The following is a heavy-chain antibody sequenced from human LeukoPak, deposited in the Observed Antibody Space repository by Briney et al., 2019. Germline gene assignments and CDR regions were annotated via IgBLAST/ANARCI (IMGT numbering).Heavy chain of an antibody. D-gene: IGHD3-22*01. CDR1: GFTFSGAW. V-gene: IGHV3-7*01. CDR2: IREDGTEK. CDR3: ARDAEVGYFDSSNFYDY. J-gene: IGHJ4*02. Sequence: GGSLRLSCTASGFTFSGAWMTWVRQAPGKGLEWVAHIREDGTEKNYVDSVKGRFTISRDNAKNSLYLQMNSLRAEDTAVYYCARDAEVGYFDSSNFYDYWGQGTLVTVSS.